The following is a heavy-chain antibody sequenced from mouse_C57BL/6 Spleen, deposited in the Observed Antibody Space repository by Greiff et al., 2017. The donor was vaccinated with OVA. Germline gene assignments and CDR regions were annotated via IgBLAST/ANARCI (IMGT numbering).Heavy chain of an antibody. CDR1: GYTFTSYG. V-gene: IGHV1-81*01. CDR3: ARGDGNSPPVFAY. CDR2: IYPRSGNT. J-gene: IGHJ3*01. D-gene: IGHD2-1*01. Sequence: QVQLQQSGAELARPGASVKLSCKASGYTFTSYGISWVKQRTGQGLEWIGEIYPRSGNTYYNEKFKGKATLTADKSSSTAYMELRSLTSEDSAVYFCARGDGNSPPVFAYWGQGTLVTVSA.